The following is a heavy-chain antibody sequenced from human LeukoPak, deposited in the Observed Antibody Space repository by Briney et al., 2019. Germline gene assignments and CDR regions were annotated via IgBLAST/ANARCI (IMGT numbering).Heavy chain of an antibody. Sequence: ASVKVSCKASGYTFTSYGISGVRQAPGQGVEWMVWISAYNGNTNYAQKVQGRVTMTTDTSTSTAYMELRSLRSDDTAVYYCARDIEPEYYYDSSGYNHWGQGTLVTVSS. CDR2: ISAYNGNT. V-gene: IGHV1-18*01. J-gene: IGHJ4*02. CDR3: ARDIEPEYYYDSSGYNH. CDR1: GYTFTSYG. D-gene: IGHD3-22*01.